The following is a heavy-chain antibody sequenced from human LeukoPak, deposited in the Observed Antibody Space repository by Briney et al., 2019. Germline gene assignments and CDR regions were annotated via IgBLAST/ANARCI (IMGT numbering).Heavy chain of an antibody. CDR3: ARHAAHYGDYNFDY. CDR1: GGSISSSPYY. J-gene: IGHJ4*02. CDR2: IYYSGSA. V-gene: IGHV4-61*05. D-gene: IGHD4-17*01. Sequence: SETLSLTCTVSGGSISSSPYYWSWIRQPPGKGLEWIGYIYYSGSANYNPSLKSRVTISVDTSKNQFSLKLSSVTAADTAVYYCARHAAHYGDYNFDYWGQGTLVTVSS.